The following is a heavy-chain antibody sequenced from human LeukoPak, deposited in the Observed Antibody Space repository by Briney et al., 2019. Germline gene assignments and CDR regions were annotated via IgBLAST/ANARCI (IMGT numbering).Heavy chain of an antibody. D-gene: IGHD2-15*01. CDR3: VKAIVVVAAGWFDP. J-gene: IGHJ5*02. Sequence: PSETLSLTCTVSGGSISSYYWSWIRQPPGKGLEWIGYIYNSGSTNYNPSLKSRVTISTDTSKNQFSLRLSSVTAADTAMYYCVKAIVVVAAGWFDPWGQGTLVIVSS. CDR2: IYNSGST. CDR1: GGSISSYY. V-gene: IGHV4-59*01.